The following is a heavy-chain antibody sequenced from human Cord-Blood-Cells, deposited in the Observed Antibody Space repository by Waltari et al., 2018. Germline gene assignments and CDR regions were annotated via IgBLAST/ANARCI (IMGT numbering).Heavy chain of an antibody. Sequence: QVTLKESGPVLVKPTETLTLTCTVSGFSLSNARMGVSWIRQPPGKALEWLAHIFSNDEKSYSTALKGTLTISKDPSKSHVGLTMTNMDPVDTATYYCARINPGIDAFDIWGQGTMVTVSS. V-gene: IGHV2-26*01. J-gene: IGHJ3*02. CDR1: GFSLSNARMG. CDR3: ARINPGIDAFDI. CDR2: IFSNDEK. D-gene: IGHD3-10*01.